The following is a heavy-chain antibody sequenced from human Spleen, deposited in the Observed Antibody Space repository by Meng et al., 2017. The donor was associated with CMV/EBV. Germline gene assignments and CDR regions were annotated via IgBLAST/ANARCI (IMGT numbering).Heavy chain of an antibody. Sequence: SETLSLTCTVSGGSIRSSSYYWGWIRQPPGKGLEWIGSIYYSGSTYYNPSLKSRVTISVDTSKNQFSLKLSSVTAADTAVYYCARETSRYAIAAPLFDYWGQGTLVTVSS. CDR2: IYYSGST. D-gene: IGHD6-6*01. V-gene: IGHV4-39*07. J-gene: IGHJ4*02. CDR1: GGSIRSSSYY. CDR3: ARETSRYAIAAPLFDY.